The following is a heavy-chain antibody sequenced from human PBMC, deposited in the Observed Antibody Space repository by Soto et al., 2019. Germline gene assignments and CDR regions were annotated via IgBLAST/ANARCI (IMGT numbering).Heavy chain of an antibody. CDR2: ISSSGSTI. J-gene: IGHJ6*02. Sequence: GSLRLSCAASGFTFSSYEMNWVRQAPGKGLEWVSYISSSGSTIYYADSVKGRFTISRDNAKNSLYLQMNSLRAEDTAVYYCAKYYDFWSGRPMDVWGQGTTVTVS. V-gene: IGHV3-48*03. CDR3: AKYYDFWSGRPMDV. D-gene: IGHD3-3*01. CDR1: GFTFSSYE.